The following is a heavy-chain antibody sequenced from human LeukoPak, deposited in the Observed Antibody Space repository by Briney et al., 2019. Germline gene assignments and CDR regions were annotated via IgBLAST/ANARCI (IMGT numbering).Heavy chain of an antibody. J-gene: IGHJ5*02. Sequence: PSETLSLTCAVSGYSISSGYYWGWMRQPPGKGLEWIGSIYHSGSTYYNPSLKSRVTISVDTSKNQFSLKLSSVTAADTAVYYCARLGYCSSTSCFPWGQGTLVTVSS. CDR3: ARLGYCSSTSCFP. CDR1: GYSISSGYY. D-gene: IGHD2-2*01. V-gene: IGHV4-38-2*01. CDR2: IYHSGST.